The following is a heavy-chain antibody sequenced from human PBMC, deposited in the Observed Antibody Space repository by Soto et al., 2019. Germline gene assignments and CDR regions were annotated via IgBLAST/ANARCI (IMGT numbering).Heavy chain of an antibody. J-gene: IGHJ3*02. CDR3: ARNRIVVVVADAFDI. Sequence: SETLSLTCTVAGGSISSGGYDWSWIRQHPGKGLEWIGYIYYSGSTYYNPSLKSRVTISVDTSKNQFSLKLSSVTAADTAVYYCARNRIVVVVADAFDIWGQGTMVTVSS. CDR2: IYYSGST. V-gene: IGHV4-31*03. D-gene: IGHD2-15*01. CDR1: GGSISSGGYD.